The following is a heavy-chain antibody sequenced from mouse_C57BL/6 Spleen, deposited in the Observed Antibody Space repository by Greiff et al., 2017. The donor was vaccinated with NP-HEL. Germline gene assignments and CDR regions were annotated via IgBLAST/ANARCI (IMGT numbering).Heavy chain of an antibody. J-gene: IGHJ3*01. CDR3: ARSEGDYAWFAY. CDR1: GYTFTSYG. D-gene: IGHD2-4*01. Sequence: QVHVKQSGAELARPGASVKLSCKASGYTFTSYGISWVKQRTGQGLEWIGEIYPRSGNTYYNEKFKGKATLTADKSSSTAYMELRSLTSEDSAVYFCARSEGDYAWFAYWGQGTLVTVSA. V-gene: IGHV1-81*01. CDR2: IYPRSGNT.